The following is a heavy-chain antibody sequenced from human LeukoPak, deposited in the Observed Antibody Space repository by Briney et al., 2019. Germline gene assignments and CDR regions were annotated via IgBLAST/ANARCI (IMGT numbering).Heavy chain of an antibody. Sequence: SGTQSLTRAVSGVSISSNLWWTWVRQPPGKGLEWIAEIHHSGSINYNPSLKSRVTISVDKAKNQFSLNLNSVTAADTAVYYCARGGDRSFDYWGQGTLVTVSS. CDR1: GVSISSNLW. V-gene: IGHV4-4*02. CDR3: ARGGDRSFDY. J-gene: IGHJ4*02. CDR2: IHHSGSI. D-gene: IGHD3-10*01.